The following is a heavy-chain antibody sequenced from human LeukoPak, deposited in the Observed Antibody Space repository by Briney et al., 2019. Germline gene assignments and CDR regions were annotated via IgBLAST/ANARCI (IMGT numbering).Heavy chain of an antibody. CDR3: AGVVSPDYDYVWGSYRGNWFDP. D-gene: IGHD3-16*02. CDR1: GGTFSGYA. CDR2: IIPIFGTA. J-gene: IGHJ5*02. Sequence: ASVKVSCKASGGTFSGYAISWVRQAPGQGLEWMGGIIPIFGTANYAQKFQGRVTITADKSTSTAYMELSSLRSEDTAVYYCAGVVSPDYDYVWGSYRGNWFDPWGQGTLVTVSS. V-gene: IGHV1-69*06.